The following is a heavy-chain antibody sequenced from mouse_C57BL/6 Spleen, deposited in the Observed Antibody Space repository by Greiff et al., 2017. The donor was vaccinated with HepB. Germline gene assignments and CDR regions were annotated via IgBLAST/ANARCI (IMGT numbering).Heavy chain of an antibody. Sequence: EVQLVESGEGLVKPGGSLKLSCAASGFTFSSYAMSWVRQTPEKRLEWVAYISSGGDYIYYADTVKGRFTISRDNARNTLYLQMSSLKSEDTAMYYGTRERYNGSGYERGYLDYGGKGTPLTVSS. CDR3: TRERYNGSGYERGYLDY. CDR2: ISSGGDYI. J-gene: IGHJ2*01. D-gene: IGHD1-1*01. V-gene: IGHV5-9-1*02. CDR1: GFTFSSYA.